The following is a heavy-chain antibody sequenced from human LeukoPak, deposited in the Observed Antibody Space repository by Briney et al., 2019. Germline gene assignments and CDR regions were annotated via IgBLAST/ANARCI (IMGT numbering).Heavy chain of an antibody. D-gene: IGHD1-26*01. V-gene: IGHV1-18*01. CDR3: ARSAENWELQYDY. CDR1: GYTFTSYG. CDR2: ISAYSGNT. Sequence: ASVKVSCKASGYTFTSYGISRVRQAPGQGLEWMGWISAYSGNTNYAQKLQGRVTMTTDTSASTAYMELRSLRSDDTAVYYCARSAENWELQYDYWGQGTLVTVSS. J-gene: IGHJ4*02.